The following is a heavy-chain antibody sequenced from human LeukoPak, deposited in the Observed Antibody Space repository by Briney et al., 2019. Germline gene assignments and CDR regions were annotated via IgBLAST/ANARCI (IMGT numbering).Heavy chain of an antibody. CDR3: AHRQDVRGVVVTFDS. V-gene: IGHV2-5*02. J-gene: IGHJ4*02. Sequence: ESGPTLVKPTQTLTLTCTFSGSSLSTHGVGVGWIRQPPGKALEWLALIYWDDGERYSPSLRSRLTITKDTSKNQVVLTMTNMDPVDTATYYCAHRQDVRGVVVTFDSWGQGTLVTVSS. D-gene: IGHD3-10*02. CDR2: IYWDDGE. CDR1: GSSLSTHGVG.